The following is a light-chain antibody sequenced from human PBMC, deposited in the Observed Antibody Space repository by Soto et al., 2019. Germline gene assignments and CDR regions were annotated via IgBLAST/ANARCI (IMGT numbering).Light chain of an antibody. CDR1: SSDVGSYNY. J-gene: IGLJ1*01. Sequence: QSALTQPASVSGPPGQSITISCTGTSSDVGSYNYVSWYQQHPGKAPKLMIYEVSNRPSGVSDRFSGSKSDNTASLTISGLQAEDEADYYCSSYTTSGTLYVFGTGTKLTVL. CDR3: SSYTTSGTLYV. CDR2: EVS. V-gene: IGLV2-14*01.